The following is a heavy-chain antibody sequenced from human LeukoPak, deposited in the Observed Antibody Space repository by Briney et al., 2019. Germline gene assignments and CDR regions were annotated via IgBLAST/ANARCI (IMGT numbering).Heavy chain of an antibody. CDR1: GYIFSNYD. CDR2: MNPNSGNT. V-gene: IGHV1-8*01. J-gene: IGHJ4*02. D-gene: IGHD2-2*01. Sequence: ASVKVSCMASGYIFSNYDISWVRQAPGQGVEWMGWMNPNSGNTGYALQFQGRVTFSTDTSITTAYMEMSSVRSDDTAVYYCARAVRYQLLPDYWGQGTLVTVSS. CDR3: ARAVRYQLLPDY.